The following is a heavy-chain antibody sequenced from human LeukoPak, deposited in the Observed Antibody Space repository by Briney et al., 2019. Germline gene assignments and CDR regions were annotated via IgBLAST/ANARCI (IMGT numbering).Heavy chain of an antibody. CDR1: GVSLTSYG. V-gene: IGHV3-30*18. Sequence: GGSLRLSCAASGVSLTSYGMHWVRQAPGKGLEWVAVISNDGSNKYYADSVKGRFTISRDNSRNTVYLQMNSLRPEDTAVYYCTKDRYCDSTSCPTDYWGRGTVVTVSS. CDR2: ISNDGSNK. J-gene: IGHJ4*02. CDR3: TKDRYCDSTSCPTDY. D-gene: IGHD2-2*01.